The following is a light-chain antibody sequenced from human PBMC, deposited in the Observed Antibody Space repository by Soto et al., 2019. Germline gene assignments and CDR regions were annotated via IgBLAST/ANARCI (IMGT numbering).Light chain of an antibody. Sequence: QSVLTQPASVSGSPGQSITISCTGTSSNVGSYQYVSWYQQHPGKAPKLIIYEVSNRPSGVSNRFSGSKSGNTASLTISGLQAEDEGDYYCSSYTINSAVYVFGSGTKVTVL. V-gene: IGLV2-14*01. CDR3: SSYTINSAVYV. CDR1: SSNVGSYQY. CDR2: EVS. J-gene: IGLJ1*01.